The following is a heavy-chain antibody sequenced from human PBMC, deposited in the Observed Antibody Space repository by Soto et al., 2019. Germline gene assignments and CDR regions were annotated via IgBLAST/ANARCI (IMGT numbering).Heavy chain of an antibody. V-gene: IGHV3-74*01. CDR2: INSDGSST. CDR1: GFTFSSYW. Sequence: GGSLRLSCAASGFTFSSYWMHWVRQAPGKGLVWVSRINSDGSSTSYADSVKGRFTISRDNAKNTLYLQMNSLRAEDTAVYYCARRKSYYAPSGYYYGMDVWGQGTTVTVSS. CDR3: ARRKSYYAPSGYYYGMDV. D-gene: IGHD1-26*01. J-gene: IGHJ6*02.